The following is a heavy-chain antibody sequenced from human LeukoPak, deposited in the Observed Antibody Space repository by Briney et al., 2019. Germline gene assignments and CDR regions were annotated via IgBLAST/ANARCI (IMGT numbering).Heavy chain of an antibody. V-gene: IGHV3-48*04. Sequence: GGSLRLSCAASGFTFSRYSMNWVRQAPGKGLEWVSYISSSSSTIYYADSVKGRFTISRDNAKNSLYLQMNSLRAEDTAVYYCARDALEWLPDYCGQGTLVTVSS. D-gene: IGHD5-12*01. CDR2: ISSSSSTI. CDR3: ARDALEWLPDY. J-gene: IGHJ4*02. CDR1: GFTFSRYS.